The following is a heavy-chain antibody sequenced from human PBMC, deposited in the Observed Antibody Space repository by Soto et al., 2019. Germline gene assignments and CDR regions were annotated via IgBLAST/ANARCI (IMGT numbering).Heavy chain of an antibody. CDR1: GFTFSSYA. V-gene: IGHV3-30-3*01. CDR3: ARGSRECDY. CDR2: ISYDGSNK. Sequence: QVQLVESGGGVVQPGRSLRLSCAASGFTFSSYAMHWVRQAPGKGLEWVAVISYDGSNKYYADSVKGRFTISRDNSKNTLYLQMNSLRAEDTAVYYCARGSRECDYWGQGTLVTVSS. J-gene: IGHJ4*02. D-gene: IGHD2-2*01.